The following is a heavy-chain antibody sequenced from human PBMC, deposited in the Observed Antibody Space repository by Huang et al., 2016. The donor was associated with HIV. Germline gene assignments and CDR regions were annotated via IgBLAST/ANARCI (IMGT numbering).Heavy chain of an antibody. CDR3: AHRRAGPVGDFNY. CDR1: GFSLSTSGVA. V-gene: IGHV2-5*02. D-gene: IGHD1-26*01. CDR2: ISWDDDK. Sequence: QITLKESGPTLVKPTQTLTLTCTFSGFSLSTSGVAVGWIRQPPGKALEWLALISWDDDKRYSPALRSRLSRTGNTSKNQVVLTMTNVDPVDTATYFCAHRRAGPVGDFNYWGQGTLVTVSS. J-gene: IGHJ4*02.